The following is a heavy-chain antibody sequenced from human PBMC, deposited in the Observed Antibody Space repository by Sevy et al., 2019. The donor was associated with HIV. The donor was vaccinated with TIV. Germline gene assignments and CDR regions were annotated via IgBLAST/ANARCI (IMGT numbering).Heavy chain of an antibody. CDR1: GYTFTGYY. CDR2: INPNSDGT. CDR3: VRGENFWTASYYFDY. J-gene: IGHJ4*02. D-gene: IGHD3-3*01. Sequence: ASVKVSCKASGYTFTGYYIHWVRQAPGQGLEWMGWINPNSDGTNYVQKFQGRVTMTSDTSINTAYMDLRRLRSDDTAVYYCVRGENFWTASYYFDYWGQGTLVTVSS. V-gene: IGHV1-2*02.